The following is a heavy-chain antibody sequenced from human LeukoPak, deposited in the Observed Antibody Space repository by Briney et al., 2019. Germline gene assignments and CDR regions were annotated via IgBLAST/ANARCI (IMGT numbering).Heavy chain of an antibody. CDR3: ARSVSSAGDAFDI. J-gene: IGHJ3*02. CDR2: IYPGDSDT. V-gene: IGHV5-51*01. D-gene: IGHD3-22*01. Sequence: GESLKISCKGSGYSFTSYWIGWVRQMPGKGLEWMGIIYPGDSDTRYSPSFQGRVTISADKSISTAYLQWSSLKASDTAMYYCARSVSSAGDAFDIWGQGTMVTVSS. CDR1: GYSFTSYW.